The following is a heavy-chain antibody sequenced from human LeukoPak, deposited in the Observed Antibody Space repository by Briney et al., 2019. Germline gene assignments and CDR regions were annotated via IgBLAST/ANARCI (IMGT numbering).Heavy chain of an antibody. V-gene: IGHV4/OR15-8*02. D-gene: IGHD6-19*01. CDR2: IYHSGNT. Sequence: SETLSLTCAVSSASISSSDWWNWVRQSPGKGLEWIGEIYHSGNTNYNPSLRSRVTMSIDKSKNQFSLKLTSVTAADTAVYYCASSGWYEGGVYWGQGTLVTVSS. J-gene: IGHJ4*02. CDR1: SASISSSDW. CDR3: ASSGWYEGGVY.